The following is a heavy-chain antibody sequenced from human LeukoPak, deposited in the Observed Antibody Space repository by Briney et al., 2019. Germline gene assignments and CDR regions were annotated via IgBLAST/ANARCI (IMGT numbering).Heavy chain of an antibody. CDR3: ARDQPLPDYGDYAFDY. CDR1: GYTFTGYY. V-gene: IGHV1-2*02. D-gene: IGHD4-17*01. CDR2: INPNSGGT. J-gene: IGHJ4*02. Sequence: ASVKVSYKASGYTFTGYYMHWVRQAPGQGLEWMGWINPNSGGTNYAQKFQGRVTMTRDTSISTAYMELSRLRSDDTAVYYCARDQPLPDYGDYAFDYWGQGTLVTVSS.